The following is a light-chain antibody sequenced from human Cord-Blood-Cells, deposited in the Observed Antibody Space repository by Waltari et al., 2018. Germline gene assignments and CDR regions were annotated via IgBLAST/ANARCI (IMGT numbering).Light chain of an antibody. V-gene: IGLV2-14*01. CDR2: EVS. J-gene: IGLJ1*01. CDR1: SSDVGGYKY. CDR3: SSYTSSRTYV. Sequence: QSALTQPASVSGSPGQSITISCTGTSSDVGGYKYVSWYQQHPGKAPKLMIYEVSNRPSGFYNRCSGSNAGNTASLTISGLQAEDEADYYCSSYTSSRTYVFGTGTKVTVL.